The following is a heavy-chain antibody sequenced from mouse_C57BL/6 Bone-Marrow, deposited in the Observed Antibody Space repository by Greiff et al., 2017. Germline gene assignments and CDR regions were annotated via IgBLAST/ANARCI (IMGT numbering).Heavy chain of an antibody. J-gene: IGHJ2*01. CDR1: GYTFTSYT. V-gene: IGHV1-4*01. CDR3: ARGLPPDYFDY. Sequence: VQLKESGAELARPGASVKMSCKASGYTFTSYTMHWVKQRPGQGLEWIGYINPSSGYTKYNQKFKDKATLTADKSSSTAYMQLSSLTSEDSAVYYCARGLPPDYFDYWGQGTTLTVAS. CDR2: INPSSGYT.